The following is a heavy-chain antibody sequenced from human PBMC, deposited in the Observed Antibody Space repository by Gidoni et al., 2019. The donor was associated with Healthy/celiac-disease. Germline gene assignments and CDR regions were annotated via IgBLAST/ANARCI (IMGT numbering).Heavy chain of an antibody. CDR1: GFTFSSYA. J-gene: IGHJ4*02. CDR2: ISYDGSNK. Sequence: QVQLVESGGGVVQPGRSLRLACAASGFTFSSYAMHWVRQAPGKGLEWVAVISYDGSNKYYADSVKGRFTIARDNSKNTLYLQMNSLRSEDTAVYYCARDRRVAGLDFDYWGQGTLVTVSS. D-gene: IGHD6-19*01. V-gene: IGHV3-30-3*01. CDR3: ARDRRVAGLDFDY.